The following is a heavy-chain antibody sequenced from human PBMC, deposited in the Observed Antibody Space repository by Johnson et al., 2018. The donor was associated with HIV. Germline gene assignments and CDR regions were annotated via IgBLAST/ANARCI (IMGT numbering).Heavy chain of an antibody. CDR2: ISYDGSNK. V-gene: IGHV3-30*04. CDR3: ARVPPWALGATGWLDAFDI. CDR1: GFTFSSYA. J-gene: IGHJ3*02. D-gene: IGHD1-26*01. Sequence: QMLLVESGGGVVQSGRSLRLSCAASGFTFSSYAMHWVRQAPGKGLEWVVVISYDGSNKYYADSVKGRFTISRDNSKNTLYLQMNSLRAEDTAVYYCARVPPWALGATGWLDAFDIWGQGTTVTVSS.